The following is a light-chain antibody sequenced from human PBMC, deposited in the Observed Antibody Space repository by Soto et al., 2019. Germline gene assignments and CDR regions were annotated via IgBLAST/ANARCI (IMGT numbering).Light chain of an antibody. CDR1: SSDIGGYDY. J-gene: IGLJ1*01. V-gene: IGLV2-14*01. CDR2: EVR. Sequence: QSALTPPASVSGSPGQSITISCTGTSSDIGGYDYVSWYQQRPGKAPKLMIYEVRYRPSGVSNRFSGSKSGNTASLNISGLQAEDEADYYCCSYTRASTHYFFGSGTKVTVL. CDR3: CSYTRASTHYF.